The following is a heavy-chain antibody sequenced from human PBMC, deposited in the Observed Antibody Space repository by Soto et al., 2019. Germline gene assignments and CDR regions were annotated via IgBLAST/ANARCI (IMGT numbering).Heavy chain of an antibody. D-gene: IGHD2-15*01. Sequence: GGSLRLSCAASGFTFSSYAMHWVRQAPGKGLEWVAVISYDGSNKYYADSVKGRFTISRDNSKNTLYLQMNSLRAEDTAVYYCLGSGGGQNRWGPYYYGMDVWGQGTTVTVSS. CDR3: LGSGGGQNRWGPYYYGMDV. J-gene: IGHJ6*02. V-gene: IGHV3-30-3*01. CDR2: ISYDGSNK. CDR1: GFTFSSYA.